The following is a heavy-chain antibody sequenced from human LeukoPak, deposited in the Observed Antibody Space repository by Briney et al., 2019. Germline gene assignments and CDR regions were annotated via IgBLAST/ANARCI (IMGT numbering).Heavy chain of an antibody. CDR1: GFTFSSYA. CDR2: ISYDGSNK. CDR3: ARDRPSMVRGALDY. D-gene: IGHD3-10*01. V-gene: IGHV3-30*04. J-gene: IGHJ4*02. Sequence: GGSLRLSSAASGFTFSSYAMHWVRQAPGKGLEWVAVISYDGSNKYYADSVKGRFTISRDNSKNTLYLQMNSLRAEDTAVYYCARDRPSMVRGALDYWGQGTLVTVSS.